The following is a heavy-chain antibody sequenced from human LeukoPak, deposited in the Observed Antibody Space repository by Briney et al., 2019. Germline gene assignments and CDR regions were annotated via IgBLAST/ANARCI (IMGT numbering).Heavy chain of an antibody. J-gene: IGHJ5*02. CDR2: INHSGST. CDR3: ARVLPAAPNWFDP. V-gene: IGHV4-34*01. Sequence: SETLSLTCAVYGGSFSGYYWSWIRQPPGKGLEWSGEINHSGSTNYNPSLKSRVTISVDTSKNQFSLKLSSVTAADTAVYYCARVLPAAPNWFDPWGQGTLVTVSS. D-gene: IGHD2-2*01. CDR1: GGSFSGYY.